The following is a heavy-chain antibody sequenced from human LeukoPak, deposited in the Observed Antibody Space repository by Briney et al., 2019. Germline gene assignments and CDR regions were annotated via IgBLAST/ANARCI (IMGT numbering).Heavy chain of an antibody. J-gene: IGHJ4*02. CDR2: ISSSSSYI. CDR3: ARVLHDYGDDESSDY. Sequence: GGSLRLSCAASGFTFSGSTMNWVRQAPGKGLEWVSSISSSSSYIYYADSVKGRFTISGDNAKNSLYLQMNSLRAEDTAVYYCARVLHDYGDDESSDYWGQGTLVTVSS. V-gene: IGHV3-21*01. CDR1: GFTFSGST. D-gene: IGHD4-17*01.